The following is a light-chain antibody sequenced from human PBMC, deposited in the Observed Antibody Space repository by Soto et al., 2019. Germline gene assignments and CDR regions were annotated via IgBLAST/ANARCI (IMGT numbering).Light chain of an antibody. Sequence: EIVMTQSPATLSVSPGDTATLSCRASQNIGINLAWYQQKPGQGPRLLIYEASTRATGIPARFSGSGSGTEFTLTISSLQSEDFAIYYCQQCNQWPLTLGGGSEVEI. V-gene: IGKV3-15*01. CDR1: QNIGIN. CDR2: EAS. CDR3: QQCNQWPLT. J-gene: IGKJ4*01.